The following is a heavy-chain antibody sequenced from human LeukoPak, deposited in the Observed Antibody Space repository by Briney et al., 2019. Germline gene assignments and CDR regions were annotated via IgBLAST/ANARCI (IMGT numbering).Heavy chain of an antibody. CDR1: GVSVSSYV. D-gene: IGHD3-22*01. J-gene: IGHJ4*02. CDR2: IGGGGDT. V-gene: IGHV3-23*01. CDR3: AKAYYDSSGYYHFDY. Sequence: GGSLRLSCAASGVSVSSYVMSWVRQAPGKGLEWVSGIGGGGDTYYADSVKGRFTNSRDNSKNTMYLHMNSLRAEDTAVYYCAKAYYDSSGYYHFDYWGQGTLVAVSS.